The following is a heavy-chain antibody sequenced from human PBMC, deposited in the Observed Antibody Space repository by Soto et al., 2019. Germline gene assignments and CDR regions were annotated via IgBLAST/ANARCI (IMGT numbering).Heavy chain of an antibody. D-gene: IGHD1-1*01. V-gene: IGHV1-18*01. Sequence: QVQLVQSGAEVNKPGASVKVSCKASGYTFTSYGISWVRQAPGQGLEWMGWISAYNGNTNYAQKLQGRITMTTDTTTSTAYMELRSLRSAGTAVYYCARDDRSYNVNDFDYWGQGTLVTVSS. J-gene: IGHJ4*02. CDR2: ISAYNGNT. CDR1: GYTFTSYG. CDR3: ARDDRSYNVNDFDY.